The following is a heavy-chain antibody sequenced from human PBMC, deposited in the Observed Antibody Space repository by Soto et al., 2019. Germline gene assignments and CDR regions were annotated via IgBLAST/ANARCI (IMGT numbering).Heavy chain of an antibody. CDR2: IRSKAYGGTT. CDR1: GFTFGDYA. D-gene: IGHD4-4*01. CDR3: TRVGDYSNYDYYYYGMDV. Sequence: GGSLRLSCTASGFTFGDYAMIWVRRAPGKGLEWVGFIRSKAYGGTTEYAASVKGRFTISRDDSKSIAYLQMNSLKTEDTAVYYCTRVGDYSNYDYYYYGMDVWGQGTTVTVSS. J-gene: IGHJ6*02. V-gene: IGHV3-49*04.